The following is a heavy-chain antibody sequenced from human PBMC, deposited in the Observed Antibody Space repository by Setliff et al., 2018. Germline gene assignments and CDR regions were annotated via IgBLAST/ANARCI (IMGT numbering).Heavy chain of an antibody. D-gene: IGHD6-19*01. V-gene: IGHV1-3*01. CDR2: INAGNGNT. CDR1: GYTFTSYA. CDR3: ARGYSSGWYIN. J-gene: IGHJ4*02. Sequence: ASVKVSCKASGYTFTSYAMHWVRQAPGQRLEWMGWINAGNGNTKYSQKFQGRVTITRDTSTSTAYMELSSLRSEDTAVYYCARGYSSGWYINWGQGTLVTVSS.